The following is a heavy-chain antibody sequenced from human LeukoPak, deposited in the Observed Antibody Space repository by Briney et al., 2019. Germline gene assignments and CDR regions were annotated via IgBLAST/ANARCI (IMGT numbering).Heavy chain of an antibody. D-gene: IGHD6-13*01. CDR1: GGSISSSSYY. Sequence: SETLSLTCTVSGGSISSSSYYWGWIRQPPGKGLEWIGSIFYSGSTYYSPSLKSRVTISVDTSKNQFSLKLSSVTAADTAMYYCARHSLRAAACTVADYWGQGTLVTVSS. V-gene: IGHV4-39*01. CDR3: ARHSLRAAACTVADY. CDR2: IFYSGST. J-gene: IGHJ4*02.